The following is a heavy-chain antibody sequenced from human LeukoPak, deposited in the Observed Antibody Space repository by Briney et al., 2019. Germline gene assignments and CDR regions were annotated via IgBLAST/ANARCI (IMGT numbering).Heavy chain of an antibody. CDR1: GGTYA. CDR2: IIPLLDLT. CDR3: ANTPGESIAARRVEFDP. V-gene: IGHV1-69*04. D-gene: IGHD6-6*01. Sequence: ASVKVSCKASGGTYAFNWVRQAPGQGLEWMGRIIPLLDLTDYARKFQGRVTITADKSTSTAYMELSSLRSEDTAVYYCANTPGESIAARRVEFDPWGQGTLVTVSS. J-gene: IGHJ5*02.